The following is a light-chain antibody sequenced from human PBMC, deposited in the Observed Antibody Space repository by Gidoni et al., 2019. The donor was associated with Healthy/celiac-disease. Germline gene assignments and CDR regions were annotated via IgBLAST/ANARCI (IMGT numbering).Light chain of an antibody. Sequence: EMVLTQSPGTLSLSPGERATLSCRASQSVSSSYLAWYQQKPGQAPRLLIYGASSRATGIPDRFSGSGSGTDFTRTISRLEPEDFAVYYCQHYGSSFGGGTKVEIK. CDR3: QHYGSS. CDR1: QSVSSSY. J-gene: IGKJ4*01. V-gene: IGKV3-20*01. CDR2: GAS.